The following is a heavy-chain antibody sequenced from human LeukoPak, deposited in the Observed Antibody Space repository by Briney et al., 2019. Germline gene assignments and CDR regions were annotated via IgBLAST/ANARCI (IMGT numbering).Heavy chain of an antibody. J-gene: IGHJ4*02. CDR2: ISAYNGNT. Sequence: ASVKVSCKASGYTFTSYGISWVRQAPGQGLEWMGWISAYNGNTNYAQKLQGRVTITRDTSASTAYMELSSLRSEDTAVYYCARERALTYYDFWSGYFGGFDYWGQGTLVTVSS. CDR3: ARERALTYYDFWSGYFGGFDY. D-gene: IGHD3-3*01. V-gene: IGHV1-18*01. CDR1: GYTFTSYG.